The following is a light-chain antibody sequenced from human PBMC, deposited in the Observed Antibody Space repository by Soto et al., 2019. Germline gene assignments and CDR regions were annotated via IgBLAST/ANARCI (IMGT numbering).Light chain of an antibody. J-gene: IGKJ1*01. V-gene: IGKV3-11*01. CDR1: QSVSTS. Sequence: EVVLTQSPGTLSLSPGERATLSCRASQSVSTSLAWYQQKPGQAPRLLIYDASNRAPGIPARFSGSGSGTDFTLSISSLEPEDFAFYYCQQYGTSLWTFGQGTKVDIK. CDR2: DAS. CDR3: QQYGTSLWT.